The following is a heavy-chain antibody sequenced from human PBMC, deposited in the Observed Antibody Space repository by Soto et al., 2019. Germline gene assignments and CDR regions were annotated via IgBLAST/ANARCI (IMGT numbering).Heavy chain of an antibody. D-gene: IGHD4-17*01. CDR2: IIPLFGTT. V-gene: IGHV1-69*01. J-gene: IGHJ2*01. CDR3: ARVSSTGIDYGYNNPSWYLDL. CDR1: GCTFSSYA. Sequence: QVQLVQSGAEVKKPGASVKVSCKAAGCTFSSYAFSWVRQAPGQGLEWMGGIIPLFGTTNYAQKFQGRVTITADESTSTAYMELSSLRSEDTDVYYCARVSSTGIDYGYNNPSWYLDLGGRGTLVTVSS.